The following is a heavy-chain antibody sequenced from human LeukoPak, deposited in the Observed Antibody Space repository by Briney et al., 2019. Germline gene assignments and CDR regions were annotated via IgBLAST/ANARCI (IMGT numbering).Heavy chain of an antibody. CDR2: IYHSGST. V-gene: IGHV4-30-2*01. CDR3: ARGNDYGGNEDAFDI. CDR1: GGSISSGGYS. Sequence: SETLSLTCAVSGGSISSGGYSWSWIRQPPGKGLEWIGYIYHSGSTYYNPSLKSRVTISVDRSKNQFSLKLSSVTAADTAVYYCARGNDYGGNEDAFDIWGQGTMVTVSS. J-gene: IGHJ3*02. D-gene: IGHD4-23*01.